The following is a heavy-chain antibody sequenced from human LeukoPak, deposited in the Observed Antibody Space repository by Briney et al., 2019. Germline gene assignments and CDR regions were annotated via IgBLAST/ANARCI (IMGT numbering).Heavy chain of an antibody. J-gene: IGHJ5*02. V-gene: IGHV4-4*08. CDR1: GASISPNY. D-gene: IGHD1-14*01. Sequence: SETLSLTCTVSGASISPNYWTWIRQPPGKGLEWIGYIYSSGSTSYNPSLKSRVTISLDTSNNQFSLRLSSVTAADTAVYYCARLPGTGRFDPWGQGTLVTVSS. CDR3: ARLPGTGRFDP. CDR2: IYSSGST.